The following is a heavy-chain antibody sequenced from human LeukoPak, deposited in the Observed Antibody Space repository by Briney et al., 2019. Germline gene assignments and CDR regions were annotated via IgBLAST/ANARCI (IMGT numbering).Heavy chain of an antibody. Sequence: GGSLRLSCAASGFTFSSYGMHWVRQAPGKGLEWVAVISYDGSNKYYADSVKGRFTISRDNSKNTLYLQMNSLRAEDTAVYYCAKEAIDSSGSSDYWGQGTLVTVSS. CDR1: GFTFSSYG. CDR2: ISYDGSNK. J-gene: IGHJ4*02. CDR3: AKEAIDSSGSSDY. V-gene: IGHV3-30*18. D-gene: IGHD3-22*01.